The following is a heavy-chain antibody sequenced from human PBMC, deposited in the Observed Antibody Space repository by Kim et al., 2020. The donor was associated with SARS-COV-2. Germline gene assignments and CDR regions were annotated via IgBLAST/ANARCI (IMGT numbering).Heavy chain of an antibody. Sequence: SLKSRVTIPVDTSKNQFSLTLSSVTAADTAVYYCAIVATTHYYYYYGMDVWGQGTTVTVSS. J-gene: IGHJ6*02. V-gene: IGHV4-39*01. CDR3: AIVATTHYYYYYGMDV. D-gene: IGHD5-12*01.